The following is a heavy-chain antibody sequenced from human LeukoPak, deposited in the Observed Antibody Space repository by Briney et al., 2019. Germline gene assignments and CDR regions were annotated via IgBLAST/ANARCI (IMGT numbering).Heavy chain of an antibody. Sequence: GGSLRLSCAASGFTFSTYGMHWVRQAPGKGLEWVSLIRYDGGNKYYADSVKGRFTISRDNSKNTLYLQMNSLSAEDTAVYYCVKNPYGDYLRYFDYWGQGTLVTVSS. CDR2: IRYDGGNK. D-gene: IGHD4-17*01. CDR1: GFTFSTYG. J-gene: IGHJ4*02. CDR3: VKNPYGDYLRYFDY. V-gene: IGHV3-30*02.